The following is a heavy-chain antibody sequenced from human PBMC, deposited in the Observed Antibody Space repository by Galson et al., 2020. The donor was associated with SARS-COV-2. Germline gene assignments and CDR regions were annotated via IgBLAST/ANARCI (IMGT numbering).Heavy chain of an antibody. D-gene: IGHD3-10*01. Sequence: ASETLSLTCTVSGGSISSGGYYWSWIRQHPGKGLEWIGYIYYSGSTYYNPSLKSRVTISVDTSKNQFSLKLSSVTASDTAMYYCARPGLLWFGEPDFDYWGQGTQVTVSS. CDR2: IYYSGST. V-gene: IGHV4-31*03. CDR3: ARPGLLWFGEPDFDY. CDR1: GGSISSGGYY. J-gene: IGHJ4*02.